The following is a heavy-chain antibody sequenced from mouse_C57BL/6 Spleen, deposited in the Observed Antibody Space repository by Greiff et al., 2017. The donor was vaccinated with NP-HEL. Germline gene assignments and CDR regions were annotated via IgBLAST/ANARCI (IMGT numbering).Heavy chain of an antibody. V-gene: IGHV5-6*01. CDR2: ISSGGSYT. J-gene: IGHJ2*01. CDR3: ARPLTGSDYFDY. D-gene: IGHD4-1*01. CDR1: GFTFSSYG. Sequence: EVMLVESGGDLVKPGGSLKLSCAASGFTFSSYGMSWVRQTPDKRLEWVATISSGGSYTYYPDSVKGRFTISRDNAKNTLYLQMSSLKSEDTAMYYCARPLTGSDYFDYWGQGTTLTVSS.